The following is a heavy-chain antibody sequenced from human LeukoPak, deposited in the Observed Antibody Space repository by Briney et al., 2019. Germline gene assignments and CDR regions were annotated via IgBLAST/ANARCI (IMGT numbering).Heavy chain of an antibody. CDR1: GGSFGGSY. CDR3: ARGRDDNSGAKNAFDF. V-gene: IGHV4-34*01. D-gene: IGHD3-22*01. Sequence: PSETLSLPCAVYGGSFGGSYWSWFRQPPGKGLDWIGEINHSGSTNYNPSLKSRVTISVDTSKNQFSLKLSSVTAADTAVYYCARGRDDNSGAKNAFDFWGQGTMVTVSS. J-gene: IGHJ3*01. CDR2: INHSGST.